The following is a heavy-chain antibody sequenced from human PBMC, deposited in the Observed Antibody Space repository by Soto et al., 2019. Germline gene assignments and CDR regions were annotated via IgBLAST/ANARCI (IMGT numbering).Heavy chain of an antibody. CDR2: ISYDGSNK. V-gene: IGHV3-30-3*01. D-gene: IGHD5-12*01. CDR1: GFTFSSYA. J-gene: IGHJ4*02. Sequence: PGGSLRLSCAASGFTFSSYAMHWVRQAPGKGLEWVAVISYDGSNKYYADSVKGRFTISRDNSKNTLYLQMNSLRAEDTAVYYCARWWLQLRAFDYWGQGTLVTVSS. CDR3: ARWWLQLRAFDY.